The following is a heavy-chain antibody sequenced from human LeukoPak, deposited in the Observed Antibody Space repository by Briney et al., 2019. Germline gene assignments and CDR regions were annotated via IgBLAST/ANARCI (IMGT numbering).Heavy chain of an antibody. CDR3: ARDRYGSVAWFDP. D-gene: IGHD3-10*01. J-gene: IGHJ5*02. V-gene: IGHV3-30*02. CDR1: GFTFSSYG. Sequence: GGSLRLSCGASGFTFSSYGMHWVRQAPGKGLEWVAFIRYDGSNKYYADSVKGRFTISRDNAKNSLYLQMNSLRAEDTAVYYCARDRYGSVAWFDPWGQGTLVTVSS. CDR2: IRYDGSNK.